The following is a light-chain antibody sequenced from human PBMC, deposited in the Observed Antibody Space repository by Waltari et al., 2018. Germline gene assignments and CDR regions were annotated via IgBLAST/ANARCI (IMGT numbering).Light chain of an antibody. V-gene: IGKV3-20*01. CDR1: QSGSSSY. Sequence: EIVSTQSPGTLSLSAGETATLSCRASQSGSSSYLACYQPNPGQAPRLLISGASISATGIPHRFSGIGSGADFTLSISRLEPEAFAVYYCQQYGSSPITFGQGTRLEIK. J-gene: IGKJ5*01. CDR2: GAS. CDR3: QQYGSSPIT.